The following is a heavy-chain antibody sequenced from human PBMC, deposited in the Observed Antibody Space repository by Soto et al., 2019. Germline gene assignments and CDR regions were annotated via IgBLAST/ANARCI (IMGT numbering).Heavy chain of an antibody. CDR1: GGTFSSYT. D-gene: IGHD1-26*01. Sequence: ASVKVSCKASGGTFSSYTISWVRQAPGQGLEWMGRIIPILGIANYAQKFQGRVTITADKSTSTAYMELSSLRSEDTAVYYCARDVGGSYPSAHAFDIWGQGTMVTVSS. CDR3: ARDVGGSYPSAHAFDI. V-gene: IGHV1-69*04. CDR2: IIPILGIA. J-gene: IGHJ3*02.